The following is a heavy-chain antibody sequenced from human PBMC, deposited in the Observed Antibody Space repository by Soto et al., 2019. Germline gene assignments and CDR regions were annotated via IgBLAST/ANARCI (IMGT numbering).Heavy chain of an antibody. Sequence: EVQLVESGGGLVQPGGSLRLSCAASGFTFSNYWMHWVRQAPGEGLVWVSRINGDGSTTNYADSVKGRFTISRDNAKNTVYLQMNSLRAEDTALYYCASGVPGHYATDVWGQGTTVTVSS. CDR1: GFTFSNYW. CDR3: ASGVPGHYATDV. D-gene: IGHD3-16*01. V-gene: IGHV3-74*01. CDR2: INGDGSTT. J-gene: IGHJ6*02.